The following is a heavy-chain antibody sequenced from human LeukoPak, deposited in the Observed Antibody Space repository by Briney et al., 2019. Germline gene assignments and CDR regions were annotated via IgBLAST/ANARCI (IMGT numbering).Heavy chain of an antibody. V-gene: IGHV1-69*13. CDR1: GGTFSSYA. D-gene: IGHD3-3*01. CDR3: ARALGMMGSGYSLLDGMDV. J-gene: IGHJ6*02. CDR2: IIPIFGTA. Sequence: GASVKVSCKASGGTFSSYAISWVRQAPGQGLEWMGGIIPIFGTANYAQKFQGRVTITADESTSTAYMELSSLRSEDTAVYYCARALGMMGSGYSLLDGMDVWGQGTTVTVSS.